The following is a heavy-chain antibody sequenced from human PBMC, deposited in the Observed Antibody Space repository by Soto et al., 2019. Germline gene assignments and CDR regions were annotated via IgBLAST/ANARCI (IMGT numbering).Heavy chain of an antibody. CDR3: GRVVEGATRHTDPDS. CDR1: GVSIHNSHSF. CDR2: VYHDGGA. V-gene: IGHV4-39*01. J-gene: IGHJ5*01. D-gene: IGHD2-21*01. Sequence: AETLSRTCTVSGVSIHNSHSFWAWIRQPPGKGLQFIASVYHDGGAHYNSSLKSRVTISVDTANNQVSLRMRSLTAADTAFYYCGRVVEGATRHTDPDSWGQGILVTVSS.